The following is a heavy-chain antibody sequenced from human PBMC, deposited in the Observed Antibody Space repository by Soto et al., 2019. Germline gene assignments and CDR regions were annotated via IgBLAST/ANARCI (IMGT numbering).Heavy chain of an antibody. D-gene: IGHD3-10*01. CDR1: GLSVGNNY. J-gene: IGHJ4*02. CDR2: IYSGSTT. CDR3: ARGYWVQGYGAGTYFDY. Sequence: EVQLVESGGGVVQPGGSLRLSCAASGLSVGNNYMSWVRQAPGKGLEWVSVIYSGSTTHYADSVKGRFSISRDSSRNTVYLQMNSLRVDDTAVYHCARGYWVQGYGAGTYFDYWGQGTLVTVSS. V-gene: IGHV3-66*01.